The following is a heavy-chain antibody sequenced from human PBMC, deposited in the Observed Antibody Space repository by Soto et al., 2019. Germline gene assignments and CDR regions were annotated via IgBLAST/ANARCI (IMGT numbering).Heavy chain of an antibody. J-gene: IGHJ4*02. Sequence: GGSLRLSCAASGFTFSSYSMNWVRQAPGKGLEWVSSISSSSSYIYYADSVKGRFTISRDNAKNSLYLQMNSLRAEDPAVYYGARVYEEGSGSNYFDYWGQGTLVTVSS. CDR3: ARVYEEGSGSNYFDY. D-gene: IGHD3-10*01. V-gene: IGHV3-21*01. CDR1: GFTFSSYS. CDR2: ISSSSSYI.